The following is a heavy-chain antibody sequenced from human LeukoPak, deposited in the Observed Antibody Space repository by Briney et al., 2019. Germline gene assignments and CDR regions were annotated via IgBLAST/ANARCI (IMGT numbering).Heavy chain of an antibody. CDR2: ISYDGSNK. J-gene: IGHJ1*01. CDR1: GGSISSSS. V-gene: IGHV3-30-3*01. CDR3: ARGPERELPYFQH. D-gene: IGHD1-26*01. Sequence: LSLTCTVSGGSISSSSYYWGWIRQPPGKGLEWVAVISYDGSNKYYADSVKGRFTISRDNSKNTLYLQMNSLRAEDTAVYYCARGPERELPYFQHWGQGTLVTVSS.